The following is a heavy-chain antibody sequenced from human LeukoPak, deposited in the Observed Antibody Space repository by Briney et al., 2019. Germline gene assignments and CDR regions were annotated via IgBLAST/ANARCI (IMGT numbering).Heavy chain of an antibody. CDR1: GGTFSSYA. CDR3: ARGGTIFGVAAPARFDY. CDR2: IIPIFGTA. J-gene: IGHJ4*02. D-gene: IGHD3-3*01. V-gene: IGHV1-69*05. Sequence: ASVKVSCKASGGTFSSYALSWGRQAPGQRLEWMGGIIPIFGTAHSAQKLQDRVVIPTDESTSTAYVELSRLRSEDTAVYYCARGGTIFGVAAPARFDYWGQGTLVTVSS.